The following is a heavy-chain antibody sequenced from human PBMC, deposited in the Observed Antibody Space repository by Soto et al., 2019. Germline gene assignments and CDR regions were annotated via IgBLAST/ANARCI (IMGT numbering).Heavy chain of an antibody. CDR3: ARSGVTGIVIPSHWFDP. CDR1: GDSIGGVGY. CDR2: ISSSGST. D-gene: IGHD2-21*02. Sequence: SETLSLTCTVSGDSIGGVGYWGWIRQFPGRGLEWIGCISSSGSTYYNPALNNRISLSLDTSQNQFSLKLLSVTAADTAIYYCARSGVTGIVIPSHWFDPWGQGTLLTV. J-gene: IGHJ5*02. V-gene: IGHV4-31*03.